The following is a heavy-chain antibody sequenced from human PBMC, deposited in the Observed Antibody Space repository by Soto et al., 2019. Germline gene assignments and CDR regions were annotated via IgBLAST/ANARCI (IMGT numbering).Heavy chain of an antibody. CDR2: ISYDGSDK. Sequence: ESGGGVVQPGRSLRLSCEVSGLTFSSYGMHWVRQAPGKGLEWVTVISYDGSDKSYADSVKGRFTISRDNSKNTLYLQMNSLRPEDTAVYYCAKMAVTGTFYYYGLDVWGQGTTVTVSS. CDR3: AKMAVTGTFYYYGLDV. J-gene: IGHJ6*02. D-gene: IGHD6-13*01. CDR1: GLTFSSYG. V-gene: IGHV3-30*18.